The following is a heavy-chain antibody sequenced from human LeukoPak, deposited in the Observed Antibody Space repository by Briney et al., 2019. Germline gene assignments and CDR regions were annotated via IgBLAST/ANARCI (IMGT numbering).Heavy chain of an antibody. CDR2: INPSGGST. J-gene: IGHJ4*02. CDR3: ARAITMIVVAPDY. CDR1: GYTFTSYY. V-gene: IGHV1-46*01. Sequence: ASVKVSCKASGYTFTSYYMHWMRQAPGQGVEWMGIINPSGGSTSYAQKFQGRVTMTRDMSTSTVYMELSSLRSEDTAVYYCARAITMIVVAPDYWGQGTLVTVSS. D-gene: IGHD3-22*01.